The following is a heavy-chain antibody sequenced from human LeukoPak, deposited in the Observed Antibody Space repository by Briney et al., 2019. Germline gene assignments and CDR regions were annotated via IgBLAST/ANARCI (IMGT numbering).Heavy chain of an antibody. D-gene: IGHD6-13*01. V-gene: IGHV1-18*01. CDR2: ISAYNDNT. Sequence: ASVKVSCKASGYTFTSYGISWVRQAPGQGLEWMGWISAYNDNTNYAQKFQGRVTMTTDTSTSTAYMELRSLRSDDTAVYYCARDLPYSSSWESIDYWGQGTLVTVSS. CDR3: ARDLPYSSSWESIDY. CDR1: GYTFTSYG. J-gene: IGHJ4*02.